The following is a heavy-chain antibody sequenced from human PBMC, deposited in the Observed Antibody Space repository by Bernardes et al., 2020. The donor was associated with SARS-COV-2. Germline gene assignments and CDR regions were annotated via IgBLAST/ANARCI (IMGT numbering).Heavy chain of an antibody. CDR1: GGSISSSSYY. D-gene: IGHD1-26*01. J-gene: IGHJ4*02. V-gene: IGHV4-39*01. Sequence: SETLSLTRTVSGGSISSSSYYWGWIRQPPGKGLEWIGSIYYSGSTYYNPSLKSRVTISVDTSKNQFSLKLSSVTAADTAVYYCAISTWYFDYWGQGTLVTVSS. CDR3: AISTWYFDY. CDR2: IYYSGST.